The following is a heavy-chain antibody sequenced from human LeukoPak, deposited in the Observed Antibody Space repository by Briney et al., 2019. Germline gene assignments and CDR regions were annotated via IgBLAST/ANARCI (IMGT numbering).Heavy chain of an antibody. CDR2: ISSSSSTI. CDR1: GFTFSSYS. Sequence: GGSLRLSCAASGFTFSSYSMNWVRQAPGKGLEWVSYISSSSSTIYYADSVKGRFTISRDNAKNSLYLQMNSLRAEDTAVYYCARDSPLWFGELFATAGDDYWGQGTLVTVSS. V-gene: IGHV3-48*04. D-gene: IGHD3-10*01. J-gene: IGHJ4*02. CDR3: ARDSPLWFGELFATAGDDY.